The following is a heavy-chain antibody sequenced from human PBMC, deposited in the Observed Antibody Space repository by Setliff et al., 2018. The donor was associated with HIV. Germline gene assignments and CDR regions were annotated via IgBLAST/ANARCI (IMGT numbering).Heavy chain of an antibody. CDR3: ARVFWYGLPQIYYYMDV. J-gene: IGHJ6*03. D-gene: IGHD2-8*02. V-gene: IGHV3-7*01. CDR2: IKQDGSEK. CDR1: GFRFSTYW. Sequence: RLSCAASGFRFSTYWMTWVRQAPGKGLEWVANIKQDGSEKYYVDSVKGRFTLSRDNAKNSLYLQMNSLRAEDTAVYYCARVFWYGLPQIYYYMDVWGKGTTVTVSS.